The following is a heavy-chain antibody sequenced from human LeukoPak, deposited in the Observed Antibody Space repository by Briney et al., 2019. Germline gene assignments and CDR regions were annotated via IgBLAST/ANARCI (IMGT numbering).Heavy chain of an antibody. CDR1: GYSFTGYW. J-gene: IGHJ4*02. V-gene: IGHV5-51*03. D-gene: IGHD3-10*01. Sequence: GESLKISCKGSGYSFTGYWIGWVRQLPGKGLEWMGIIYPGDSETRYSPSFQGRFTISGDNSISTPYLRWSSLKDSDTAMYYCARLVGFGELFVRPSDYWGQGTLVTVSS. CDR2: IYPGDSET. CDR3: ARLVGFGELFVRPSDY.